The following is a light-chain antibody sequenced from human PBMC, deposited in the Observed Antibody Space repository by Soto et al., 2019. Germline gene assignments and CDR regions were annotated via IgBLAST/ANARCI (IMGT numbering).Light chain of an antibody. V-gene: IGLV1-47*01. CDR1: NSNMGRNY. Sequence: QSVLTQTPSASGTRGQRVTISCSGSNSNMGRNYVYWYQQVPGTAPKLLMYRNDVRPSGVPDRITGSKSGTSASLAISGLRSEDEADYYCAVWDSSLNGVAFGGGTKLTVL. CDR2: RND. CDR3: AVWDSSLNGVA. J-gene: IGLJ2*01.